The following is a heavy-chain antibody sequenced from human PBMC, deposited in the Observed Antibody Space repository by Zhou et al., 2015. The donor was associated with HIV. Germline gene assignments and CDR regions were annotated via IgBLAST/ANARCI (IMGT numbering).Heavy chain of an antibody. CDR3: VLTNKEVAWFGELLYYDSSGYLDY. J-gene: IGHJ4*02. Sequence: QVQLVQSGAEVKKPGASVKVSCKASGYTFTSYGISWVRQAPGQGLEWMGWISAYNGNTNYAQKLQGRVTMTTDTSTSTAYMELRSLRSDDTAVYYCVLTNKEVAWFGELLYYDSSGYLDYWGQGTLVTVSS. D-gene: IGHD3-22*01. V-gene: IGHV1-18*01. CDR1: GYTFTSYG. CDR2: ISAYNGNT.